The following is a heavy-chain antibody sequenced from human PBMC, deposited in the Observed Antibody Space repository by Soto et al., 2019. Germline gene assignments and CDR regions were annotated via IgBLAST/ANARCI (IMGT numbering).Heavy chain of an antibody. D-gene: IGHD6-13*01. J-gene: IGHJ3*02. Sequence: GDCRKESGRASGRGSTRYWVSGVRQMPGKGLEWMGRIDPSDSYTNYSPSFQGHVTISADKSISTAYLQWSSLKASDTAMYYCARRSIAPDAFDIWRQGTMVTVSS. CDR2: IDPSDSYT. CDR3: ARRSIAPDAFDI. V-gene: IGHV5-10-1*01. CDR1: GRGSTRYW.